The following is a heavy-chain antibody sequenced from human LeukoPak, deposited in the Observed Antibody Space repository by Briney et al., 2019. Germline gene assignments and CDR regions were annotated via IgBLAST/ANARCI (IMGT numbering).Heavy chain of an antibody. Sequence: PGGSLRLSCAASGFTFSDYYMSWVRQAPGKGLEWVSYISSSGSTIYYADSVKGRFTISRDNAKNSLYLQMNSLRAEDTAVYYCASQGYDDFWSGITPDYYYGMDVWGQGTTVTVS. CDR1: GFTFSDYY. CDR3: ASQGYDDFWSGITPDYYYGMDV. V-gene: IGHV3-11*01. D-gene: IGHD3-3*01. J-gene: IGHJ6*02. CDR2: ISSSGSTI.